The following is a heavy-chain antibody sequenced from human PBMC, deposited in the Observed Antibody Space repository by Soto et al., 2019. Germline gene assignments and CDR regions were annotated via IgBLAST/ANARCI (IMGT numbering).Heavy chain of an antibody. J-gene: IGHJ6*02. CDR3: ASMYYYGSGSYSAQPEDYGMDV. Sequence: GGSLRLSCAASGFTFSSYAMHWVRQAPGKGLEWVAVISYDGSNKYYADSVKGRFTISRDNSKNTLYLQMNSLRAEDTAVYYCASMYYYGSGSYSAQPEDYGMDVWGQGTTVTVSS. CDR2: ISYDGSNK. D-gene: IGHD3-10*01. CDR1: GFTFSSYA. V-gene: IGHV3-30-3*01.